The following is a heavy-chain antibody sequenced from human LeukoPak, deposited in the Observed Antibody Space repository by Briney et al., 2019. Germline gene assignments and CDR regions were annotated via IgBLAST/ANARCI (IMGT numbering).Heavy chain of an antibody. CDR2: IIPIFGTA. J-gene: IGHJ4*02. Sequence: SVKVSCKASGGTFSSYAISWVRQAPGQGLEWMGGIIPIFGTANYAQEFQGRVTITADESTSTAYMELSSLRSEDTAVYYCARESSVEMTFDYWGQGTLVTVSS. CDR1: GGTFSSYA. D-gene: IGHD5-24*01. V-gene: IGHV1-69*13. CDR3: ARESSVEMTFDY.